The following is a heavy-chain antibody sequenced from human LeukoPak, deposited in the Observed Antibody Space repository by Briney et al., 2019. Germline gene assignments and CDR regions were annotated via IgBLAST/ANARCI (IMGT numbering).Heavy chain of an antibody. CDR3: ARDSAAEYFDY. CDR2: IYYSGST. CDR1: GGSISSSSYY. V-gene: IGHV4-39*07. J-gene: IGHJ4*02. D-gene: IGHD6-13*01. Sequence: PSETLSLTCTVSGGSISSSSYYWGWIRQPPGKGLEWIGSIYYSGSTYYNPSLKSRVTISADTSKNQFSLKLSSVTAADTAVYYCARDSAAEYFDYWGQGTLVTVSS.